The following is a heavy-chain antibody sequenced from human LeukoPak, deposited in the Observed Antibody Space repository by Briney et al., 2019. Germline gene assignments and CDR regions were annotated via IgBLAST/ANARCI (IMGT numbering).Heavy chain of an antibody. CDR2: INSDGSST. CDR1: GFTFSSYW. J-gene: IGHJ4*02. CDR3: ARDSFGGYSYGHGDY. D-gene: IGHD5-18*01. Sequence: PGGSLRLSCAASGFTFSSYWMHWGRQAPGKGLVWVSRINSDGSSTSYADSVKGRFTISRDNAKNTLYLQMNSQRAEDTAVYYCARDSFGGYSYGHGDYWGQGTLVTVSS. V-gene: IGHV3-74*01.